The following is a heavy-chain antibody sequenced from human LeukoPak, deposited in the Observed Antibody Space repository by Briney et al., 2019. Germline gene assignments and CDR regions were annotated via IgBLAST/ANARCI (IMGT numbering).Heavy chain of an antibody. D-gene: IGHD7-27*01. CDR2: IRYDGSNK. CDR3: AKDGDDYLDY. Sequence: SGGSLRLSCAASGFTFSSYGMHWVRQAPGKGLEWVAFIRYDGSNKYYADSVKGRFTISRDNSKNTLYLQMNSLRAEDTAVYYCAKDGDDYLDYWGQGTLVTVSS. J-gene: IGHJ4*02. CDR1: GFTFSSYG. V-gene: IGHV3-30*02.